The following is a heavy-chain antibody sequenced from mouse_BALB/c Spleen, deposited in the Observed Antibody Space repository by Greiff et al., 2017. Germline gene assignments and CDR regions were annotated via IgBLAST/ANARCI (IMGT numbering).Heavy chain of an antibody. Sequence: VQLQQPGSELVRPGASVKLSCKASGYTFTSYWMHWVKQRPEQGLEWIGRIDPANGNTKYDPKFQGKATITADTSSNTAYLQLSSLTSEDTAVYYCARNNYAWGQGTLVTVSA. CDR2: IDPANGNT. D-gene: IGHD5-2*01. CDR3: ARNNYA. CDR1: GYTFTSYW. J-gene: IGHJ3*01. V-gene: IGHV14-1*02.